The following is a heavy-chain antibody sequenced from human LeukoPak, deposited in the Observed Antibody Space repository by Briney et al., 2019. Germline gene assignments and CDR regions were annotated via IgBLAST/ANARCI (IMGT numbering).Heavy chain of an antibody. CDR1: GYSISSGYY. CDR3: ARDDYLVDTAAFDI. Sequence: KASETLSLTCTVSGYSISSGYYWGWIRQPPGKGLEWIGSIYHSGSTYYNPSLKSRVTISVDTSKNQFSLKLSSVTAADTAVYYCARDDYLVDTAAFDIWGQGTMVTVSS. D-gene: IGHD5-18*01. V-gene: IGHV4-38-2*02. J-gene: IGHJ3*02. CDR2: IYHSGST.